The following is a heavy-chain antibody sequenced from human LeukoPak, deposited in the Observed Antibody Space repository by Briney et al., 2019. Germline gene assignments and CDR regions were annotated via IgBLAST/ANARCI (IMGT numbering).Heavy chain of an antibody. Sequence: SVKVSCKASGGTFSSYAISRVRQAPGQGLEWMGGIITIFGTANYAQKFQGRVTITADESTSTAYMELSSLRSEDTAVYYCARVPYCSGGSCYSGGVDYWGQGTLVTVSS. CDR2: IITIFGTA. CDR1: GGTFSSYA. CDR3: ARVPYCSGGSCYSGGVDY. D-gene: IGHD2-15*01. V-gene: IGHV1-69*13. J-gene: IGHJ4*02.